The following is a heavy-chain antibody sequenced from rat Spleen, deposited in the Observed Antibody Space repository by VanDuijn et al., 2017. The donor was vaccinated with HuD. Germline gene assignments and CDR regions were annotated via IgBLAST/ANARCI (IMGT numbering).Heavy chain of an antibody. CDR1: GFSLTSNG. J-gene: IGHJ3*01. V-gene: IGHV2S12*01. D-gene: IGHD1-4*01. Sequence: QVQVKESGPGLVQPSQTLSLTCTVSGFSLTSNGVSWVRQTPGKGLEWIAAISSGGSTYYNSALKSRLSISRDPSKSQVFLKMNSLQTEDTAIYFCIRESLPGYNSHWFVYWGQGTLVTVSS. CDR3: IRESLPGYNSHWFVY. CDR2: ISSGGST.